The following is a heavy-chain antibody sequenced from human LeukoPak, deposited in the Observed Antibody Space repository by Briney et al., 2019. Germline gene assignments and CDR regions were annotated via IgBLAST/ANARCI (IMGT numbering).Heavy chain of an antibody. CDR2: ISSSSNYI. V-gene: IGHV3-21*01. CDR3: ARTDTAMDAFDY. J-gene: IGHJ4*02. Sequence: GSRRLSGAGSGFPLISYSMNGVGQAPGKGLEGVESISSSSNYIYYADSVKVRFTISRDNANNSLYLQMNSLRAEDTAVYYCARTDTAMDAFDYWGQGIPVTVSS. D-gene: IGHD5-18*01. CDR1: GFPLISYS.